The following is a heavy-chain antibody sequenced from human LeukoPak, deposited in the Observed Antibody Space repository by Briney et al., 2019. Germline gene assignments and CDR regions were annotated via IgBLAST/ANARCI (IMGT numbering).Heavy chain of an antibody. CDR1: GFTFRSSA. D-gene: IGHD6-19*01. CDR3: ARPAVAGGAFDI. Sequence: GGSLRLSCAASGFTFRSSAMSWVRQAPGKGLEWVANIKQDGSEEFYVDSVRGRFTISRDNPKNSLYLQMNSLSAADTAVYYCARPAVAGGAFDIWGQGTMVTVSS. J-gene: IGHJ3*02. CDR2: IKQDGSEE. V-gene: IGHV3-7*02.